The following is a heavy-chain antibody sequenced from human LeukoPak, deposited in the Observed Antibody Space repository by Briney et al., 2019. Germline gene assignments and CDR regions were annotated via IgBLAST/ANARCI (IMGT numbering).Heavy chain of an antibody. V-gene: IGHV3-23*01. D-gene: IGHD6-13*01. CDR1: GLTFSDYS. Sequence: GGSLRLSCAVSGLTFSDYSMTWVRQAPGKGLFWVSGISAGGGSTYYADSVKGRFTISRDNSRNTLYLQMNSLSAEDRAVYYCAKDAAGPEYWGQGTLVTVSS. CDR3: AKDAAGPEY. J-gene: IGHJ4*02. CDR2: ISAGGGST.